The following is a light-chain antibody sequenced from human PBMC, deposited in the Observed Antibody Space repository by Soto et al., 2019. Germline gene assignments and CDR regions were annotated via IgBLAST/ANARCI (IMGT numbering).Light chain of an antibody. CDR2: EVS. CDR3: SSYTTSNTYV. Sequence: QSALTQPASVSGYPGQSITISCTGRSSDVGGYNYVSWYQQHPGKAPKFMIYEVSRRPSGVSNRFSVSKSGNTASLTVSGLQAEDEADYYCSSYTTSNTYVFGTGTKVTVL. CDR1: SSDVGGYNY. V-gene: IGLV2-14*01. J-gene: IGLJ1*01.